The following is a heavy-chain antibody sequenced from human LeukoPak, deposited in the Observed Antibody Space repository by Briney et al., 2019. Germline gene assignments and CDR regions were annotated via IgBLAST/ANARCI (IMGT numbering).Heavy chain of an antibody. J-gene: IGHJ4*02. V-gene: IGHV3-7*05. D-gene: IGHD6-25*01. CDR3: GGGGY. CDR1: EVSFSRSW. CDR2: IKQDGSAK. Sequence: GGSLRLSCAASEVSFSRSWMNWVRQAPGQGLEWVANIKQDGSAKYYVDSVEGRFTISRDNAKNSLYLQMNSLRAEDTAVYYCGGGGYWGQGIQVTVSS.